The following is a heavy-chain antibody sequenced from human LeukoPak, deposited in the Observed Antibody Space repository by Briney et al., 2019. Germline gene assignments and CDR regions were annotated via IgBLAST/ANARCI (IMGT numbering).Heavy chain of an antibody. Sequence: ASVKVSCKASGGTFSSYSISWVRQAPGQRLDWMGGSVPILGTTNVAQRFQGRLTLTADESTSTAYMELSGLRPEDTAVYYCAREGPVGTDGFWGQGTLVTVS. J-gene: IGHJ1*01. CDR1: GGTFSSYS. V-gene: IGHV1-69*13. CDR2: SVPILGTT. D-gene: IGHD5-24*01. CDR3: AREGPVGTDGF.